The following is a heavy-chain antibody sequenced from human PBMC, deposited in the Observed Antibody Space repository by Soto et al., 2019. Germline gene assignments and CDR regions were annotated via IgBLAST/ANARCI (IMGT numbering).Heavy chain of an antibody. J-gene: IGHJ6*02. CDR1: GGTFSSYA. CDR2: IIPIFGTA. V-gene: IGHV1-69*12. D-gene: IGHD6-19*01. Sequence: QVQLVQSGAEVKKPGSSVKVSCKASGGTFSSYAISWVRQAPGQGLEWMGGIIPIFGTANYAQKFQGRVTITADEXTXTXXMELSSLRSEDTAVYYCAARIAVAGTEAYYYGMDVWGQGTTVTVSS. CDR3: AARIAVAGTEAYYYGMDV.